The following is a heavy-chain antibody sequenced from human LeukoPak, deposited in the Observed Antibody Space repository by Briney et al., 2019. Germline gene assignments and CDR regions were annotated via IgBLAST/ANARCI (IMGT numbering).Heavy chain of an antibody. V-gene: IGHV4-30-2*01. CDR1: GGSISSGGYS. CDR3: ARAERYYYDSSGHRFDY. J-gene: IGHJ4*02. CDR2: IYHSGST. Sequence: SETLSLTCAVSGGSISSGGYSWSWIRQPPGKGLEWIGYIYHSGSTYYNPSLKSRVTISVDTSKNQFSLKLSSVTAADTAVYYCARAERYYYDSSGHRFDYWGQGTLVTVSS. D-gene: IGHD3-22*01.